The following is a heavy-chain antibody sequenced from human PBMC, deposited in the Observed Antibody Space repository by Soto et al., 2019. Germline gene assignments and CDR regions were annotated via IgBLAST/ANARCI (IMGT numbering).Heavy chain of an antibody. D-gene: IGHD4-17*01. J-gene: IGHJ4*02. Sequence: SETLSLTCTVPGRSIRSSSYYWGWIRQPPAKGLDSIGSIYYRGSTYYNPSLKSRVTISVDTSKNQFPLKLSSVTAADTAVYYCARHEGHDYGDYRFGIRFPQDYLGQGTLVTGSS. CDR2: IYYRGST. V-gene: IGHV4-39*01. CDR3: ARHEGHDYGDYRFGIRFPQDY. CDR1: GRSIRSSSYY.